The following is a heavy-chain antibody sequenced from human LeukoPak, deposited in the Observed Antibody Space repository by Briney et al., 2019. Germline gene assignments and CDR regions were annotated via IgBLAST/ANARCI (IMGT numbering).Heavy chain of an antibody. D-gene: IGHD3-3*01. Sequence: SETLSLTCTVSGGSITSYYWAWLRQPPGKGLEWIGYLYYSGYSNYNPSLKSRVSMSVDTSKNQFSLKLTSVTAADTAVYYCARGGEVFGVVIMDWFDPWGQGTLVTVSS. CDR1: GGSITSYY. CDR2: LYYSGYS. CDR3: ARGGEVFGVVIMDWFDP. V-gene: IGHV4-59*08. J-gene: IGHJ5*02.